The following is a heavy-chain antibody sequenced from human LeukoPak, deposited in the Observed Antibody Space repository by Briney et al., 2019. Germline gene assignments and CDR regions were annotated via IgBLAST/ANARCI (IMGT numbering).Heavy chain of an antibody. J-gene: IGHJ4*02. Sequence: GGSLRLSCAASGFTFSSYSMNWVRQAPGKGLEWVSSISSISSYIYYADSVKGRFTISRDNAKNSLYLQMNSLRAEDTAVYYCARDWGDYNYFDYWGQGTLVTVSS. CDR2: ISSISSYI. CDR1: GFTFSSYS. CDR3: ARDWGDYNYFDY. D-gene: IGHD4-17*01. V-gene: IGHV3-21*01.